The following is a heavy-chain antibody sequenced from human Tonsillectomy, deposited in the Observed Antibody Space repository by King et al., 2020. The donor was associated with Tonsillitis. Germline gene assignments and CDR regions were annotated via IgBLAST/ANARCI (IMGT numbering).Heavy chain of an antibody. J-gene: IGHJ5*02. D-gene: IGHD3-10*01. V-gene: IGHV4-38-2*01. Sequence: QLQESGPGLVEPSETLSLTCAVSGYSISSAYYWGWIRQPPGKGLEWIGSIYHSGSTDYNPSLKSRVTISVDTSKNQFSLKLSSVTAADTAVYYCARGSWYYYGSGSYYKAHNWFDPWGQGTLVTVSS. CDR2: IYHSGST. CDR1: GYSISSAYY. CDR3: ARGSWYYYGSGSYYKAHNWFDP.